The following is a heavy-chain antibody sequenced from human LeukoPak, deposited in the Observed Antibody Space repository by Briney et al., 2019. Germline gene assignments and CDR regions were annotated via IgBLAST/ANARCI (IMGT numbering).Heavy chain of an antibody. J-gene: IGHJ4*02. Sequence: GGAXXISWXGSGCSFTSYWIGWGRQVPGKGLEXXXXXYPGESDTRYSPSFQGQLTISADKSISTAYLQWSSLKASDTAMYYCARHNLVDTGPGGDYWGQGTLVTVSS. CDR1: GCSFTSYW. CDR2: XYPGESDT. CDR3: ARHNLVDTGPGGDY. D-gene: IGHD5-18*01. V-gene: IGHV5-51*01.